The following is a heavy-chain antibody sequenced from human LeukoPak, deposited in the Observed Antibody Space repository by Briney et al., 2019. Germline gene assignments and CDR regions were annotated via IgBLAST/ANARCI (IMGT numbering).Heavy chain of an antibody. Sequence: ASVKVSCKASGYTFTGYYMHWVRQAPGQGLEWMGWINPNSGGTNYAQEFQGRVTITRDTSISTAYLELNRLRSDDTAVYYCARDLRRSPYSGSYTKEREQESLFDYWGQGTLVTVSS. V-gene: IGHV1-2*02. CDR1: GYTFTGYY. J-gene: IGHJ4*02. D-gene: IGHD1-26*01. CDR3: ARDLRRSPYSGSYTKEREQESLFDY. CDR2: INPNSGGT.